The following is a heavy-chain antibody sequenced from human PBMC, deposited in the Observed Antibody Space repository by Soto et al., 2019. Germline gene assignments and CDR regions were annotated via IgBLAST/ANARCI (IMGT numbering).Heavy chain of an antibody. CDR3: ARAFEAILNWFDP. CDR2: IYYSGST. D-gene: IGHD1-26*01. V-gene: IGHV4-30-4*01. J-gene: IGHJ5*02. Sequence: QVHLQESGPGLVKPSQTLSLTCTVSGGSISSGDYYWSWIRQPPGKGLEWIGYIYYSGSTYYNPSLKSRVTRSVDTSKNQFSLKLSSVTAADTAVYYCARAFEAILNWFDPWGQGTLVTVSS. CDR1: GGSISSGDYY.